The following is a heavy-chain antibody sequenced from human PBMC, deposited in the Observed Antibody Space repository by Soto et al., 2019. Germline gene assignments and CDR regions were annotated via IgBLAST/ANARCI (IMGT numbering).Heavy chain of an antibody. V-gene: IGHV3-74*01. Sequence: GGSLSLSCAASGFTFSSYWMHWVRQAPGKGLVWVSRINSDGSSTSYADSVKGRFTISRDNAKNTLYLQMNSLRAEDTAVYYCARYCSGRRLDYWGQGTLVTVSS. D-gene: IGHD2-15*01. CDR2: INSDGSST. J-gene: IGHJ4*02. CDR1: GFTFSSYW. CDR3: ARYCSGRRLDY.